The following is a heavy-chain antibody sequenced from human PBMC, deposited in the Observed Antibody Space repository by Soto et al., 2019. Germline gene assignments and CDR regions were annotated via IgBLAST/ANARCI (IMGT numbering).Heavy chain of an antibody. V-gene: IGHV4-61*01. CDR1: GDSVGNENYY. CDR3: ARSQRGRTAFTFDY. Sequence: QVQLQESGPGLVTPSETLSLTCTVSGDSVGNENYYWAWIRQSPGKGLEWIGYIYYSGTTNYNSHLKSRVTLSVDTSRNPFSLSLTSLTAADTAVYFCARSQRGRTAFTFDYWGQGVLVTVSS. J-gene: IGHJ4*02. CDR2: IYYSGTT. D-gene: IGHD1-26*01.